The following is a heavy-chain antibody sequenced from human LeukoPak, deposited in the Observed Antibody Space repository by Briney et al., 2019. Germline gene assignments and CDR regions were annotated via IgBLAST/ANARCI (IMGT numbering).Heavy chain of an antibody. V-gene: IGHV4-34*01. J-gene: IGHJ4*02. D-gene: IGHD4-11*01. CDR2: INHSGST. Sequence: SETLSLTCAVYGGAFSGYYWSWIRQPPGKGLEWIGEINHSGSTNYNPSLKSRGTISVDTSKNQFSLKLSSVTAADTAVYYCPRGSRVGTVTTNFDYWGQGTLVTVSS. CDR3: PRGSRVGTVTTNFDY. CDR1: GGAFSGYY.